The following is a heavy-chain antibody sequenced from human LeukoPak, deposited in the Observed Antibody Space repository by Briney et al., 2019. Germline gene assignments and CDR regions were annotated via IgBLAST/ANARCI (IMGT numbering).Heavy chain of an antibody. CDR1: GGSISGSSYC. J-gene: IGHJ4*02. Sequence: SETLSLTCTVSGGSISGSSYCWGWIRQPPGKGLEWIGSIYYSGSTYYNPSLKSRVTISVDTSKNQFSLKLNSVTATDTAVYYCARRYGPWGQGTLVTVSS. CDR3: ARRYGP. CDR2: IYYSGST. D-gene: IGHD3-16*01. V-gene: IGHV4-39*01.